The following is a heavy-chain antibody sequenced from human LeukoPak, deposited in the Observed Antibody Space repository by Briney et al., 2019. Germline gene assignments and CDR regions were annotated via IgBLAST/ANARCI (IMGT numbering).Heavy chain of an antibody. CDR2: VDVSGTT. Sequence: SQTLSLTCTVSSGSISSGSYYWNWIRQPAGKGLEWIGRVDVSGTTDYNPSLKSRVTISADTSKNQFSLNLYSVTAADTAVYYCARAHYYDSSGYYRWAFDIWGQGTMVTVSS. D-gene: IGHD3-22*01. CDR1: SGSISSGSYY. J-gene: IGHJ3*02. CDR3: ARAHYYDSSGYYRWAFDI. V-gene: IGHV4-61*02.